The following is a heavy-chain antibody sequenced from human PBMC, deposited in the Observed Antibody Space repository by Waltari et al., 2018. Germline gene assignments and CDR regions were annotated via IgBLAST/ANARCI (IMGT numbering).Heavy chain of an antibody. V-gene: IGHV4-39*07. Sequence: QPQLQESGPGLEKPSETLSLTCTVSGGSIPPRSYHWAWSRQTPGKGLEWIGSIHISGSTYYNPSLRSRVTMSVDTSNNQFSLKLTSVTAADTAVYYCARQPPTTVPTPRSPFDTWGQGTMVSVSS. J-gene: IGHJ3*02. CDR2: IHISGST. D-gene: IGHD4-17*01. CDR1: GGSIPPRSYH. CDR3: ARQPPTTVPTPRSPFDT.